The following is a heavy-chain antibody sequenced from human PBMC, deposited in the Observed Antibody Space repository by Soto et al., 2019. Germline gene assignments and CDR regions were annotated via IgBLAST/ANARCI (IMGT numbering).Heavy chain of an antibody. CDR2: ISSSGSTI. V-gene: IGHV3-48*03. Sequence: PGGSLRLSCAASGFTFSSYEMNWVRQAPGKGLGWVSYISSSGSTIYYADFVKGRFTISRDNAKNSLYLQMNSLRAEDTAVYYCQKHYDSRGYYSHMIGQIEYWGQGTLVTVSS. CDR3: QKHYDSRGYYSHMIGQIEY. CDR1: GFTFSSYE. D-gene: IGHD3-22*01. J-gene: IGHJ4*01.